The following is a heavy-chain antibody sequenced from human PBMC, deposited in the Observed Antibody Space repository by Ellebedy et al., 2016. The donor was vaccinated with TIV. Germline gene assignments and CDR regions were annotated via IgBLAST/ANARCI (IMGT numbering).Heavy chain of an antibody. V-gene: IGHV3-7*03. CDR2: IKQDGSEK. CDR1: GFTFSSYW. CDR3: ARMPFEY. D-gene: IGHD2-2*01. Sequence: GESLKISXAASGFTFSSYWMSWVRQAPGKGLEWVANIKQDGSEKYYVDSVKGRFTISRDNAKNSLYLQMNNLRAEDTAVYYCARMPFEYWGQGTLVTVSS. J-gene: IGHJ4*02.